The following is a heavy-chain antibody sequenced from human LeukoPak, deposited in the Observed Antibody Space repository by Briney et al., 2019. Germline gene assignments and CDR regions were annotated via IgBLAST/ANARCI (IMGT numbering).Heavy chain of an antibody. CDR1: GYSISSGYY. Sequence: SETLSLTCTVSGYSISSGYYWGWIRQPPGKGLEWIGSIYHSGSTYYNPSLKSLVTISVDTSKNQFSLKLSSVTAADTAVYYCARPGIAAAGGFDYWGQGTLVTVSS. CDR2: IYHSGST. D-gene: IGHD6-13*01. V-gene: IGHV4-38-2*02. J-gene: IGHJ4*02. CDR3: ARPGIAAAGGFDY.